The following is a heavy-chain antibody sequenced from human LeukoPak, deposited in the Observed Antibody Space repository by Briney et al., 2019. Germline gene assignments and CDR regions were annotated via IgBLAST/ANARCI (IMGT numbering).Heavy chain of an antibody. V-gene: IGHV1-46*01. D-gene: IGHD6-6*01. J-gene: IGHJ3*02. CDR1: GYTFTSYG. CDR2: INPSGGST. CDR3: ASYSSSFGAFDI. Sequence: ASVKVSCKASGYTFTSYGISWVRQAPGQGLEWMGIINPSGGSTSYAQKFQGRVTMTRDTSTSTVYMELSSLRSEDTAVYYCASYSSSFGAFDIWGQGTMVTVSS.